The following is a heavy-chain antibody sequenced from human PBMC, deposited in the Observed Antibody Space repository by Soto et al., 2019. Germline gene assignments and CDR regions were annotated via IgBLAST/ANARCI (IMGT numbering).Heavy chain of an antibody. Sequence: QVQLVESGGGVVQPGRSLRLSCAASGFSLSIYDMHWVRQAPGKGLEWVAVISYDGSKKYSADSVKGRFTISRDNSKNTLYLQMNSLRAEDTAVYYCTKPYNWNAYAFDYWGQGTLVTVSS. D-gene: IGHD1-20*01. V-gene: IGHV3-30*18. CDR1: GFSLSIYD. J-gene: IGHJ4*02. CDR2: ISYDGSKK. CDR3: TKPYNWNAYAFDY.